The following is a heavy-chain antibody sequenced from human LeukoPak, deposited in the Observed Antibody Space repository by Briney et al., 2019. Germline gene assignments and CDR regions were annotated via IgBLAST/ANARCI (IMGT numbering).Heavy chain of an antibody. V-gene: IGHV1-18*01. CDR3: ARDSSLAANFDL. J-gene: IGHJ2*01. CDR2: ISAYNGNT. CDR1: GYRFTSYG. Sequence: EASVKVSCKASGYRFTSYGISWVRQAPGQGLEWMGWISAYNGNTNYAQKFQGRVTMTTDTSTSTAYMELRSLRSDNTAVYYCARDSSLAANFDLWGRGTLVTVSS.